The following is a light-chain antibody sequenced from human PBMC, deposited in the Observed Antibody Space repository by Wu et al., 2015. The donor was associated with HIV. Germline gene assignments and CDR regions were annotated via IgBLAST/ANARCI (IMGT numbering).Light chain of an antibody. V-gene: IGKV1-39*01. CDR2: GAS. CDR3: QQYNSYPWT. Sequence: DIQMTQSPSSLSASVGDRVTITCRASQSISSYLNWYQQKPGKAPKLLIFGASSLQSGVPSRFSGSGSGTDFTLTISSLQPEDFATYYCQQYNSYPWTFGQGTKVEIK. J-gene: IGKJ1*01. CDR1: QSISSY.